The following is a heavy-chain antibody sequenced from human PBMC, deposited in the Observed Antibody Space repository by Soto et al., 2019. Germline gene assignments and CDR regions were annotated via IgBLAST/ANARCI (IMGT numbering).Heavy chain of an antibody. D-gene: IGHD3-16*01. CDR1: GFSFSDRY. V-gene: IGHV3-72*01. CDR2: TKNKANSYTT. J-gene: IGHJ4*02. CDR3: TIEGAYPGPDFDY. Sequence: GSMRHRCAAAGFSFSDRYMDWVRQTPGKGLEWVGRTKNKANSYTTESAASVKGRFTISRDYSSDSVYLQMNSLKTDDTAVYYCTIEGAYPGPDFDYWGQGTLVPVSS.